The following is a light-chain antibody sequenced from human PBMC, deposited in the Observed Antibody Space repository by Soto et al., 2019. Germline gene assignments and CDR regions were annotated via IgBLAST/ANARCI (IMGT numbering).Light chain of an antibody. CDR2: EVN. CDR1: SSDVGGYNY. V-gene: IGLV2-8*01. Sequence: QSALTQPPSASGSPGQSVAISCTGTSSDVGGYNYVSWYQQHPGKAPKLMIYEVNKRPSGVPDRFSGSKSGNTASLTVSGLQAEDEADYYCSSYAHSSIYVFGRDQGHRP. J-gene: IGLJ1*01. CDR3: SSYAHSSIYV.